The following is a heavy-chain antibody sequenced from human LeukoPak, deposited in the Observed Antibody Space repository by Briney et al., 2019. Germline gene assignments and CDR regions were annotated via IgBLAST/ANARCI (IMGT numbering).Heavy chain of an antibody. CDR1: GGSIRSTTYY. J-gene: IGHJ4*02. Sequence: PETLSLTCTVSGGSIRSTTYYWGWIRQPPGKGLEWLGSMYYSGSIYYNPSLKSRVTISVDTSKNQFSLRLSSVTAADTAVYYCATEQVSGSAWGFDYWGQGSLVTVSS. V-gene: IGHV4-39*07. CDR2: MYYSGSI. D-gene: IGHD6-19*01. CDR3: ATEQVSGSAWGFDY.